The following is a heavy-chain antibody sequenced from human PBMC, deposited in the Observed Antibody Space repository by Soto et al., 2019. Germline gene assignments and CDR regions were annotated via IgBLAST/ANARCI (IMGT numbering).Heavy chain of an antibody. CDR1: GGSISSGGYY. CDR3: ARRGYSYPVVDV. Sequence: QVQLQESGPGLVKPSQTLSLTCTVSGGSISSGGYYWSWIRQHPGKGLEWIGYIYYSGSTNYNPSLKSRVTISVDTSKNQFSLKLTSVTAADTAVYYCARRGYSYPVVDVWGQGTTVTVSS. CDR2: IYYSGST. V-gene: IGHV4-31*03. J-gene: IGHJ6*02. D-gene: IGHD5-18*01.